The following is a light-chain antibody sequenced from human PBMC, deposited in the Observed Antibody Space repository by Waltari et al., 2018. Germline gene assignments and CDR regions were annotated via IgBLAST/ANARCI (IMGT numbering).Light chain of an antibody. CDR1: QTIPRY. V-gene: IGKV1-39*01. Sequence: DIQMTQSPSSLSASVGDRVTITCRASQTIPRYLNWYQQKPGKAPKLLIYGISNLHSGVPSRFSGSGSGTDFTLTINSLQPEDFATYYCQQSTSIPLTFGGGTKVDIK. J-gene: IGKJ4*01. CDR3: QQSTSIPLT. CDR2: GIS.